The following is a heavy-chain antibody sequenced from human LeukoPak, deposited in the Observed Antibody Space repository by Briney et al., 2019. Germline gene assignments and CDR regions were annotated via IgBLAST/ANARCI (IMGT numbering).Heavy chain of an antibody. CDR1: GYTFTSYG. CDR2: ISAYNGNT. J-gene: IGHJ4*02. Sequence: ASVKVSCKASGYTFTSYGFSWVRQAPGQGLEWMGWISAYNGNTNYAQKLQGRVTMTTDTSTSTAYMELRSLRSDDTAVYYCARDRPGTAAAGHRFDYWGQGTLVTVSS. V-gene: IGHV1-18*04. D-gene: IGHD6-13*01. CDR3: ARDRPGTAAAGHRFDY.